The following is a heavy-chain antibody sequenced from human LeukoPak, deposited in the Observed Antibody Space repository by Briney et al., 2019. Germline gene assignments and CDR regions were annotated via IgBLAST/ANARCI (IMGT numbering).Heavy chain of an antibody. V-gene: IGHV1-2*02. CDR1: GYTLTGYY. CDR2: INPNSGGT. J-gene: IGHJ4*02. Sequence: ASVKVSCKASGYTLTGYYMHWVRQAPGQGLEWMGWINPNSGGTNYAQKFQGRVTMTRDTSISTAYMELSRLRSDDTAVYYCARAGGYSGYDHFDYWGQGTLVTVSS. CDR3: ARAGGYSGYDHFDY. D-gene: IGHD5-12*01.